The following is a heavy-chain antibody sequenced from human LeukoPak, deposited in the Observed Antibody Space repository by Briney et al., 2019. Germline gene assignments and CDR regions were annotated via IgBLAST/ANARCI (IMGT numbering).Heavy chain of an antibody. CDR1: GFTFNKYD. Sequence: PGGSLRLSCAASGFTFNKYDMHWVRQATGKSLEWVSGTSTAGNTYYPGSVRGRFTISRENAQNSLYLQMDNLRAEDTAVYYCARRTGTYYFDHWGQGALVTVSS. V-gene: IGHV3-13*01. J-gene: IGHJ4*02. D-gene: IGHD3-10*01. CDR3: ARRTGTYYFDH. CDR2: TSTAGNT.